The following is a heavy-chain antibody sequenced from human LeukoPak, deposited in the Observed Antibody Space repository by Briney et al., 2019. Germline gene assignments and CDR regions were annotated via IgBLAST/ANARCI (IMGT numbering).Heavy chain of an antibody. V-gene: IGHV5-51*01. Sequence: GESLKISFKGSGSRFTSYWIGWGRQMPGKGLEWMGIIYPGDSDTRYSPSFQGQVTISADKSISTAYLQWSSLKASDTAMYYCARPPLRTPGYYFDYWGQGTLVTVSS. CDR3: ARPPLRTPGYYFDY. D-gene: IGHD4-17*01. CDR1: GSRFTSYW. CDR2: IYPGDSDT. J-gene: IGHJ4*02.